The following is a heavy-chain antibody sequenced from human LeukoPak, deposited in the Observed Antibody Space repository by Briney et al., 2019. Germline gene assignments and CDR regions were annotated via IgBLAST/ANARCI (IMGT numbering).Heavy chain of an antibody. CDR3: ARWGMASAGDLDY. J-gene: IGHJ4*02. CDR2: ISYDGSNK. CDR1: GSTFSSYA. Sequence: GGSLRLSCAASGSTFSSYAMHWVRQAPGKGLECVAVISYDGSNKYYADSVKGRFTISRDNSKNTLYLQMSSLRAEDTAVNYCARWGMASAGDLDYWGQGTLVTVSS. D-gene: IGHD6-13*01. V-gene: IGHV3-30-3*01.